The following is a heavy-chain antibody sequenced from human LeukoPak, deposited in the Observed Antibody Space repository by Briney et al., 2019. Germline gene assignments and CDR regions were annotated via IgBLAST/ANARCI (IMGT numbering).Heavy chain of an antibody. J-gene: IGHJ3*02. V-gene: IGHV1-69*13. CDR2: IIPIFGTA. CDR3: ARDLELTGDDAFDI. D-gene: IGHD7-27*01. CDR1: GGTFSSYA. Sequence: EASVKVSCKASGGTFSSYAISWVRQAPGQGLEWMGGIIPIFGTANYAQKFQGRVTITADESTSTAYMELSSLRSEDTAVYYCARDLELTGDDAFDIWGQGTMVTVSS.